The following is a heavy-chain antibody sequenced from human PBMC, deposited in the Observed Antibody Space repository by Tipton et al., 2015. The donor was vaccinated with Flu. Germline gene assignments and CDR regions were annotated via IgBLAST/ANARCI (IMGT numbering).Heavy chain of an antibody. D-gene: IGHD6-13*01. V-gene: IGHV4-4*07. CDR1: GGSISSYY. CDR3: AREGRSSSWYEGGDY. CDR2: IYTSGST. J-gene: IGHJ4*02. Sequence: TLSLTCTVSGGSISSYYWSWIRQPAGKGLEWIGRIYTSGSTNYSPSLKSRVTMSVDTSKNQFSLKLSSVTAADTAVYYCAREGRSSSWYEGGDYWGQGTLVTVSS.